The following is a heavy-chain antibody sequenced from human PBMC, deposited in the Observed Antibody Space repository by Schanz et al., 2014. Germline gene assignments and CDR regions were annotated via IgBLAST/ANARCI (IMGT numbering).Heavy chain of an antibody. CDR2: INPNSGDT. V-gene: IGHV1-2*02. D-gene: IGHD6-13*01. CDR3: ARDGVDAAAGGNY. J-gene: IGHJ4*02. Sequence: QVQLVQSGAEVKKPGASVKVSCKASGYTTFTDYYIHWVRQAPGQGLEWMGWINPNSGDTNYAQKFQGRVTMTRDTSTSTVYMELSSLRSEDTAVYYCARDGVDAAAGGNYWGQGTLVTVSS. CDR1: GYTTFTDYY.